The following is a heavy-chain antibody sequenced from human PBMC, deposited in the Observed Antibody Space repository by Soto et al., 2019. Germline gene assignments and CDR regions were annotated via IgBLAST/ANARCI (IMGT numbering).Heavy chain of an antibody. CDR2: ISSSSSYI. J-gene: IGHJ5*02. Sequence: EVQLVESGGGLVKPGGSLRLSCAASGFTFSSYSMNWVRQAPGKGLEWVSSISSSSSYIYYADSVKGRFTISRDNAKNSLYLQMNSLRAEDTAVYYCARGLLDFLNWFDPWGQGTLVTVSS. V-gene: IGHV3-21*01. D-gene: IGHD3-3*01. CDR3: ARGLLDFLNWFDP. CDR1: GFTFSSYS.